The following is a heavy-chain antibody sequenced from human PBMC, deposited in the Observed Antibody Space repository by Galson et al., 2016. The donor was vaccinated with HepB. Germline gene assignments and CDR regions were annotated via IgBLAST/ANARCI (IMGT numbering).Heavy chain of an antibody. V-gene: IGHV3-23*01. CDR3: AKGRSGSESFFDY. CDR2: ITAGVGTT. J-gene: IGHJ4*02. Sequence: SLRLSCAASGLTFSIYVMSWVRQAPGKGLEWVAAITAGVGTTNYADSVKGRFTISRDNSKNMLYLEMNNLRTEDTGTYFCAKGRSGSESFFDYWGQGTLVTVSS. D-gene: IGHD5-12*01. CDR1: GLTFSIYV.